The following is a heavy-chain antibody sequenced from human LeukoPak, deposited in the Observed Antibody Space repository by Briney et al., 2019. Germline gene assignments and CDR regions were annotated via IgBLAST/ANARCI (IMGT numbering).Heavy chain of an antibody. J-gene: IGHJ4*02. D-gene: IGHD5-12*01. Sequence: GGSLSLSCAASGFTFSNYAMHGVRQAPGRGLEGVAIISYDGSNEYYGDSVKGRFIITRNNSKNTTELQMNSLRADDTAVYYCARGGPQYGGYDHYWGQGTLVTVSS. CDR1: GFTFSNYA. CDR3: ARGGPQYGGYDHY. CDR2: ISYDGSNE. V-gene: IGHV3-30*04.